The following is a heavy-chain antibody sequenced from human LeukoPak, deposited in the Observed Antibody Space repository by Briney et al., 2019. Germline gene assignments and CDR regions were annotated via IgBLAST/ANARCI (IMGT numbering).Heavy chain of an antibody. CDR1: GYTFTSYD. D-gene: IGHD3-9*01. CDR3: AREPRTYYDILTGYHPFDY. J-gene: IGHJ4*02. CDR2: MNPNSGNT. Sequence: ASVKVSCKASGYTFTSYDINWVRQATGQGLEWMGWMNPNSGNTGYAQKFQGRVTMTRNTSISTAYMELSSLRSEDTAVYYCAREPRTYYDILTGYHPFDYWGQGTLVTVSS. V-gene: IGHV1-8*01.